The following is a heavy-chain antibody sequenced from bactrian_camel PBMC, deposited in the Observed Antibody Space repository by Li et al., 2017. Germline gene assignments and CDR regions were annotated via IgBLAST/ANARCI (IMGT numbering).Heavy chain of an antibody. D-gene: IGHD2*01. CDR2: IDTRGSV. V-gene: IGHV3S53*01. CDR3: AARGPYCYTKLSVRDFTY. Sequence: HVQLVESGGGSVQAGGSLRLSCEASGGTYSHYRPYCMAWFRQPPGKSREGVAAIDTRGSVTIADSVKGRFTASRDNARNTFYLQMNSLKPEDTAMYYCAARGPYCYTKLSVRDFTYWGQGTQVTVS. J-gene: IGHJ6*01. CDR1: GGTYSHYRPYC.